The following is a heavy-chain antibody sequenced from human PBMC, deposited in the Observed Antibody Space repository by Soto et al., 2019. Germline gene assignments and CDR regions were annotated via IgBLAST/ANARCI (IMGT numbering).Heavy chain of an antibody. CDR3: TRVGYTSGPTFDY. J-gene: IGHJ4*02. D-gene: IGHD5-12*01. V-gene: IGHV1-69*01. Sequence: VQLVQSGAEVKKPGSSVKVSCKASGGTFNSYAISWVRQAPGQGLEWMGGIIPIFGTAKYAQKFQGRVTITADDSTNTGYLELTNLTSEDTAVYFCTRVGYTSGPTFDYWGQGTLVIVSS. CDR1: GGTFNSYA. CDR2: IIPIFGTA.